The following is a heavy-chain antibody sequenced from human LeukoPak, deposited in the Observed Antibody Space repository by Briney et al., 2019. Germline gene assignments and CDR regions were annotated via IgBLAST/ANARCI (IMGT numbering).Heavy chain of an antibody. CDR1: GDSVSSNSAA. V-gene: IGHV6-1*01. CDR3: ARGGGGSGWYWGIRDNWFDP. Sequence: SQTLSLTCAISGDSVSSNSAAWNWIRQSPSRGLEWLGRTYYRSKWYNDYAVSVKSRITINPDTSKNQFSLQLNSVTPEDTAVYYCARGGGGSGWYWGIRDNWFDPWGQGTLVTVSS. CDR2: TYYRSKWYN. D-gene: IGHD6-19*01. J-gene: IGHJ5*02.